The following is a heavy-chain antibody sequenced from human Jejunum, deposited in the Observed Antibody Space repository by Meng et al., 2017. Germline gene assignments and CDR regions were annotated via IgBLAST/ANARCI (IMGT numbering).Heavy chain of an antibody. CDR1: GLTFSNAW. J-gene: IGHJ6*02. D-gene: IGHD2-15*01. Sequence: GESLKISCAASGLTFSNAWMSWVRQAPGKGLDWVGRIKSTAEDGTIEYAAPVKGRFTISRDDSKSTMYLQMIRLNSDDTGRHYCTTCLVRGGYYYAMDIWGQGTTVTVSS. V-gene: IGHV3-15*01. CDR2: IKSTAEDGTI. CDR3: TTCLVRGGYYYAMDI.